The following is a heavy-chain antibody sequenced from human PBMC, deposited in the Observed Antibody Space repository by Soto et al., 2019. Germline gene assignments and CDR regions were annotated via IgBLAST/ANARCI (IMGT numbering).Heavy chain of an antibody. CDR1: GGSFSGYY. CDR2: INHSGST. D-gene: IGHD2-15*01. V-gene: IGHV4-34*01. J-gene: IGHJ6*02. Sequence: PSETLSLTCAVYGGSFSGYYWSWIRQPPGKGLEWIGEINHSGSTNYNPSLKSRVTISVDTSKNQFSLKLSSVTAADTAVYYCARAGDCKGGSCRDGMDVWGQGNTVTVSS. CDR3: ARAGDCKGGSCRDGMDV.